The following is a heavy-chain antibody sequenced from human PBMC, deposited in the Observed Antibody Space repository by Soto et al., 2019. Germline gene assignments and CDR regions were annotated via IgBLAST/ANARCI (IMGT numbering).Heavy chain of an antibody. CDR2: INPYNGNT. J-gene: IGHJ4*02. Sequence: QVQLVQSGGEVKKPGASVKVSCKASGYTFTRHGINWVRQAPGQGLEWLGWINPYNGNTKYAQKVQGRVTMTTDTSTSTAYMDLRSMRSEDTAGYYCARGPTSSRVDYWGQGTLVTVSS. V-gene: IGHV1-18*01. D-gene: IGHD2-2*01. CDR3: ARGPTSSRVDY. CDR1: GYTFTRHG.